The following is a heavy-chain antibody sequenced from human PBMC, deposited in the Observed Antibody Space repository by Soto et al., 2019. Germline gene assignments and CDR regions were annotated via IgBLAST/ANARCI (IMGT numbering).Heavy chain of an antibody. CDR3: ARGAAYCGGDCYPDY. V-gene: IGHV3-66*01. J-gene: IGHJ4*02. D-gene: IGHD2-21*02. Sequence: EVQLVESGGGLVQPGGSLRLSCAASGFTVSSNYMSWVRQAPGKGLEWVSVIYSGGSTYYADSVKGRFTISRDNSKNTLYLQMNSLRAEDTAVYYCARGAAYCGGDCYPDYWGQGTLVTVSS. CDR2: IYSGGST. CDR1: GFTVSSNY.